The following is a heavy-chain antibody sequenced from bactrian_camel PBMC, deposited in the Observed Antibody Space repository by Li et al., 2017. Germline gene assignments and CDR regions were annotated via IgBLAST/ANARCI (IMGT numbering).Heavy chain of an antibody. V-gene: IGHV3S40*01. Sequence: VQLVESGGGSVQAGGSLRLSCAASGSPTINYMAWFRQAPGKEREGVAVIYRGSRYTMYTESARGRFTISQDISQDNTKGTVWLHIPNLKPDDSGMYYCAADPVGGGRCMAGLHGELQYQYWGQGTQVTVS. J-gene: IGHJ4*01. CDR3: AADPVGGGRCMAGLHGELQYQY. D-gene: IGHD1*01. CDR1: GSPTINY. CDR2: IYRGSRYT.